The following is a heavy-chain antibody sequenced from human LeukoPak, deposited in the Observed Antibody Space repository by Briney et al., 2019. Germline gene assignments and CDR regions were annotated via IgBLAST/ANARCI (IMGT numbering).Heavy chain of an antibody. CDR1: GGSFSGYY. D-gene: IGHD3-22*01. Sequence: PSETLSLTCAVYGGSFSGYYWSWIHQPPGKGLEWIGEINHSGSTNYNPSLKSRVTISVDKSKNQFFLNLSSVTAADTAVYYCAGLVGRYSSGLYYYYFDYWGQGTLVTVSS. V-gene: IGHV4-34*01. J-gene: IGHJ4*02. CDR3: AGLVGRYSSGLYYYYFDY. CDR2: INHSGST.